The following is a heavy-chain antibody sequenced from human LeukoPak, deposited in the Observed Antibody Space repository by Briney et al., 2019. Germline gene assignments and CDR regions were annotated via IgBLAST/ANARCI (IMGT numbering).Heavy chain of an antibody. CDR1: GFTFNSYW. D-gene: IGHD3-9*01. J-gene: IGHJ4*02. Sequence: GGSLRLSCAASGFTFNSYWMSWVRQAPGKGLEWVANIKQDGSEKYYVDSVKGRFTISRDNAKNSLYLQMNSLRAEDTAVYDCARERQPYDILTVYDDYWGQGTLVTAS. V-gene: IGHV3-7*01. CDR3: ARERQPYDILTVYDDY. CDR2: IKQDGSEK.